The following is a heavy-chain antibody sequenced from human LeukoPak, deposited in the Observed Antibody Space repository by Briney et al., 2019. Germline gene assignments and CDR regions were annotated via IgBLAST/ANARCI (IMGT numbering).Heavy chain of an antibody. CDR1: GYTFTSYG. Sequence: ASVKVSCKASGYTFTSYGISWVRQAPGQGLEWMGWISAYNGNTNYAQKLQGRVTMTTDTSTSTAYMELRSLRSDDTAVYYCARDRSYEFWSGYYPFDYWGQGTLVTVSS. D-gene: IGHD3-3*01. V-gene: IGHV1-18*01. CDR2: ISAYNGNT. J-gene: IGHJ4*02. CDR3: ARDRSYEFWSGYYPFDY.